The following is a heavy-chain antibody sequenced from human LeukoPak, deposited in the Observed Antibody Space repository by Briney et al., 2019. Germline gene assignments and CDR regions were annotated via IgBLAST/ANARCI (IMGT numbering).Heavy chain of an antibody. D-gene: IGHD3-10*01. V-gene: IGHV4-34*01. J-gene: IGHJ4*02. CDR2: INHSGGT. Sequence: SETLSLTCAVYGGSFSGYYWSWIRQPPGKGLEWIGEINHSGGTNYNPSLKSRVTISVDTSKNQFSLKLSSVTAADTAVYYCARVRGGSGRGTFDYWGQGTLVTVSS. CDR1: GGSFSGYY. CDR3: ARVRGGSGRGTFDY.